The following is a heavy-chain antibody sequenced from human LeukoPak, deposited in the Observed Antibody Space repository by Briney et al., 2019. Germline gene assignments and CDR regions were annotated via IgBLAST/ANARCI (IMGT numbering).Heavy chain of an antibody. D-gene: IGHD3-22*01. CDR2: ISSSSSTI. CDR3: AKGSSGYFADL. J-gene: IGHJ5*02. CDR1: GFTFSNYS. Sequence: GGSLRLSCAASGFTFSNYSMNWVRQAPGKGLEWVSYISSSSSTIYYVDSVKGRFAISRDNSKNTLFLQMSSLRAEDTALYYCAKGSSGYFADLWGQGTLVTVSS. V-gene: IGHV3-48*01.